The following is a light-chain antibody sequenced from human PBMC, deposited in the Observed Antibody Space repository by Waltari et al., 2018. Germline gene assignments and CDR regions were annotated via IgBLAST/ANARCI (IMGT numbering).Light chain of an antibody. Sequence: IVSTQSPGTLSLSPGERATLSCRASQSVSRSLAWYQQKPGQAPKLLIYGASTRATGIPDRFTGSGSGTDFSLTISSLEPEDFVIYFCQHYVRLPATFGQGTKVEIK. CDR3: QHYVRLPAT. J-gene: IGKJ1*01. CDR2: GAS. CDR1: QSVSRS. V-gene: IGKV3-20*01.